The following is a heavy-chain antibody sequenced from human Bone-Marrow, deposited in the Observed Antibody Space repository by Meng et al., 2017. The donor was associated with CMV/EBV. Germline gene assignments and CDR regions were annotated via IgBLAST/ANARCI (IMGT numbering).Heavy chain of an antibody. CDR2: IYRNADT. CDR3: AHVPGGYDSAYYHN. CDR1: GFSLSTSGVG. Sequence: GPTLVKPTQTLTLTCPSSGFSLSTSGVGVGWIRQPPGKPLEWLALIYRNADTRYSPSLKSRLTITKDTSKNQVDLTLTNMDPADTATYYCAHVPGGYDSAYYHNWGQGTLVTVSS. J-gene: IGHJ4*02. D-gene: IGHD3-22*01. V-gene: IGHV2-5*01.